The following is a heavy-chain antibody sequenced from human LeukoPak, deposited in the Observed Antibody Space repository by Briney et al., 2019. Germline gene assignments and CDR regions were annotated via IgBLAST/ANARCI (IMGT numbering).Heavy chain of an antibody. CDR2: IYYSGST. D-gene: IGHD3-10*01. J-gene: IGHJ6*04. V-gene: IGHV4-59*01. CDR3: ARVATMVRGSNGMDV. Sequence: PSENLSLTCTVSGGSICNYYWTWLRQPPGKGLEWVGYIYYSGSTNYNPSLRSRATISVDTSKKQFSLNLSSVTAADTALYYCARVATMVRGSNGMDVWGKGTTVTVSS. CDR1: GGSICNYY.